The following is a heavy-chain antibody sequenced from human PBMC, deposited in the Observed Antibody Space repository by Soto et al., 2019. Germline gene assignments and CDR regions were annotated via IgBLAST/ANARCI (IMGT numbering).Heavy chain of an antibody. Sequence: ASVKVSCKASGYTFTSYGISWVRQAPGQGLEWMGWISAYNGNTNYAQKLQGRVTMTTDTSTSTAYMELRSLRSDDTAVYYCARGEDYYGSGNNWFAPWGQGTLVTVSS. V-gene: IGHV1-18*01. CDR1: GYTFTSYG. D-gene: IGHD3-10*01. CDR2: ISAYNGNT. J-gene: IGHJ5*02. CDR3: ARGEDYYGSGNNWFAP.